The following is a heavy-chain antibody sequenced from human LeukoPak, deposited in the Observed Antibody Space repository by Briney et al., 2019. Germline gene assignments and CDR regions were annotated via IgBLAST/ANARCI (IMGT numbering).Heavy chain of an antibody. D-gene: IGHD4/OR15-4a*01. J-gene: IGHJ5*02. CDR2: INWNGGST. CDR3: ARSPLGAGAA. V-gene: IGHV3-20*04. CDR1: GFTFDDYG. Sequence: RPGGSLRLSCAASGFTFDDYGMSWVRQAPGKGLEWVSDINWNGGSTGYADSVKGRFTISRDNAKNSLYLQMSSLRADDTAVYYCARSPLGAGAAWGQGTLVTVSS.